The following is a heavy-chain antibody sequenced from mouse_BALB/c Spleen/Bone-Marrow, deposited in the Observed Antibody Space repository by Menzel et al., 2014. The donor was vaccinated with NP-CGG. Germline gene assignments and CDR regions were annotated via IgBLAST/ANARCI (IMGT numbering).Heavy chain of an antibody. CDR3: ARGSLLYYGGSYWYFDV. J-gene: IGHJ1*01. D-gene: IGHD1-1*01. V-gene: IGHV2-6-7*01. CDR2: VWGDGST. Sequence: VQLQQSGPGLVAPSQSLSITCTVSGFSLTAYGLNWVRQPPGKGLEWLGVVWGDGSTDYNSALKSRLSINKGNSKSQVFLKMNILQTDDTARCYCARGSLLYYGGSYWYFDVWGAGTTVTVSS. CDR1: GFSLTAYG.